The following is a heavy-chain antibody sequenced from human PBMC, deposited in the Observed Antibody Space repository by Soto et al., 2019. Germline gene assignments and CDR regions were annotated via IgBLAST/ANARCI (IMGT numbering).Heavy chain of an antibody. V-gene: IGHV4-39*01. CDR3: ARHASRVGATTYFDY. Sequence: PSETLSLTCTVSGGSISSSYGGWIRQPPGKGLEWIGSIYYSGSTYYNLSLKSRVTISVDTSKNQFSLKLSSVTAADTAVYYCARHASRVGATTYFDYWGQGTLVTVSS. CDR2: IYYSGST. J-gene: IGHJ4*02. CDR1: GGSISSSY. D-gene: IGHD1-26*01.